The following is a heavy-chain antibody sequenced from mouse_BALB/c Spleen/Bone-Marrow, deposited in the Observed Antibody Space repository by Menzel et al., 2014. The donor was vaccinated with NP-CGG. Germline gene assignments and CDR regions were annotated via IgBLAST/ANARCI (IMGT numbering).Heavy chain of an antibody. CDR3: ARLGYYGYFDY. J-gene: IGHJ2*01. Sequence: EVQVVESGGDLVQPGGSLKLSCAASGFDFSRYWMSWVRQAPGKGLEWIGEINPDSSTINYTPSLKDKFIISRDNAKNTLYLQMSKVRSEDTARYYWARLGYYGYFDYWGQGTTLTVSS. CDR2: INPDSSTI. D-gene: IGHD1-1*01. V-gene: IGHV4-1*02. CDR1: GFDFSRYW.